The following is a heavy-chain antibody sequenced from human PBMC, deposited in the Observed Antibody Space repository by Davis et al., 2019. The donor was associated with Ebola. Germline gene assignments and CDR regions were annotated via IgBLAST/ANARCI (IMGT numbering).Heavy chain of an antibody. V-gene: IGHV1-69*13. CDR2: IIPMFLSA. D-gene: IGHD3-16*01. J-gene: IGHJ5*02. CDR1: GGTFTSFA. CDR3: ARVQTGYYYDSSDSPSWFGP. Sequence: SVKVSCKASGGTFTSFALSWVRHAPGQGLEWMGGIIPMFLSAHYAEKFQGRLTITADDSTRTVYMELSSLRSEDTAVYYCARVQTGYYYDSSDSPSWFGPWGQGSLVTVSS.